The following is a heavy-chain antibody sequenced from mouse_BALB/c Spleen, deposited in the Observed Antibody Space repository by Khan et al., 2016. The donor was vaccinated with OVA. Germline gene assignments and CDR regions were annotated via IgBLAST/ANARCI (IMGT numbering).Heavy chain of an antibody. CDR1: GYTFTSYD. D-gene: IGHD2-4*01. Sequence: QVQLKQSGPELVKPGALVKISCKASGYTFTSYDINWVMQRPGQGLEWIGWIYPGDDSTKYNEKFKDKATLTADKSSSTAYMQLSSLTSDNSAVYFGAREGLRRVAMDYWGQEASVTVSS. CDR2: IYPGDDST. CDR3: AREGLRRVAMDY. V-gene: IGHV1S56*01. J-gene: IGHJ4*01.